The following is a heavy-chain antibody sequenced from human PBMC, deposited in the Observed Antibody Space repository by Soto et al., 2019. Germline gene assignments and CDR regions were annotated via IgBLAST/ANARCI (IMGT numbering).Heavy chain of an antibody. CDR3: ARHDYGGNTRFDY. Sequence: SVKVSCKASGGTFSSYAISWVRQAPGQGLEWMGGIIPIFGTANYAQKFQGRVTITADESTSTAYMELSSLRSEDTAVYYCARHDYGGNTRFDYWGQGTLVTVSS. J-gene: IGHJ4*02. D-gene: IGHD4-17*01. V-gene: IGHV1-69*13. CDR2: IIPIFGTA. CDR1: GGTFSSYA.